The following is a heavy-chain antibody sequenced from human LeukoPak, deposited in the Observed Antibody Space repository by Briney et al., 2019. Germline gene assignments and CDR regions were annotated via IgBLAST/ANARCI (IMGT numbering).Heavy chain of an antibody. V-gene: IGHV3-23*01. J-gene: IGHJ4*02. CDR3: AKDGAYSYVKGIDY. Sequence: PGGSLRLSCAASGFTFTNYAMSWVRQAPGKGLEWVSVISGSGGATYYADSVKGRFTISRDNSKNTLYLQINSLRAEDTALFYCAKDGAYSYVKGIDYWGQGTLVTVSS. CDR1: GFTFTNYA. CDR2: ISGSGGAT. D-gene: IGHD5-18*01.